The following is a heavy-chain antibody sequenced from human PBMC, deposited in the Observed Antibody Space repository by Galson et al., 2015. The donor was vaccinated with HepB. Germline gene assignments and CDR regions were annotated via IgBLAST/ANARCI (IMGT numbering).Heavy chain of an antibody. V-gene: IGHV6-1*01. CDR3: ARDRRRDGYPRAFDI. J-gene: IGHJ3*02. CDR1: GDSVSSNSAA. D-gene: IGHD5-24*01. CDR2: TYYRSKWYN. Sequence: CAISGDSVSSNSAAWNWIRQSPSRGLEWLGRTYYRSKWYNDCAVSVKSRITINPDTSKNQFSLQLNSVTPEDTAVYYCARDRRRDGYPRAFDIWGQGTMVTVSS.